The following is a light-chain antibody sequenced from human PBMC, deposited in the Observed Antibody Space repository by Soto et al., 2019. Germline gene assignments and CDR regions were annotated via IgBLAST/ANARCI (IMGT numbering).Light chain of an antibody. CDR2: INSDGSH. J-gene: IGLJ2*01. CDR3: QTWDTGIYVI. V-gene: IGLV4-69*01. Sequence: QLVLTQSPSASASLGASVKLTCTLSSGHSRNAIAWHQQQPEKGPRFLMKINSDGSHSRGAGIPDRFSGSASGAERYLTISSLQSEDEADYYCQTWDTGIYVIFGGGTQLTVL. CDR1: SGHSRNA.